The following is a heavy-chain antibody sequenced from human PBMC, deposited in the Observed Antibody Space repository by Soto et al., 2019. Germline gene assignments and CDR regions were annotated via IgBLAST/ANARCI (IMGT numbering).Heavy chain of an antibody. CDR3: ARTYCSGGSCYWYYFDY. D-gene: IGHD2-15*01. J-gene: IGHJ4*02. Sequence: ASVKVSCKASGGTFSSYAISWVRQAPGQGLEWMGGIIPIFGTANYAQKFQGRVTITADKSTSTAYMELSSLRSEDTAVYYCARTYCSGGSCYWYYFDYWGQGTLVTVSS. CDR2: IIPIFGTA. CDR1: GGTFSSYA. V-gene: IGHV1-69*06.